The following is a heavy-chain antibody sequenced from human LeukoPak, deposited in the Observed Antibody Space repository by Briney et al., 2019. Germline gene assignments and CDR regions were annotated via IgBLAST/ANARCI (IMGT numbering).Heavy chain of an antibody. CDR1: GYTLTELS. D-gene: IGHD2-21*02. CDR2: FDPEDGET. Sequence: ASVKVSCKVSGYTLTELSMHWVRQAPGKGLEWMGGFDPEDGETIYAQKFQGRVTMTRDMSTSTVYMELSSLRSEDTAVYYCAWTDCGGDCYSPAFDIWGQGTMVTVSS. J-gene: IGHJ3*02. CDR3: AWTDCGGDCYSPAFDI. V-gene: IGHV1-24*01.